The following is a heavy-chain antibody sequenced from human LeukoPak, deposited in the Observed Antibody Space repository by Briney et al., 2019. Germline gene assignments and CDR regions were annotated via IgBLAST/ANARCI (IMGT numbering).Heavy chain of an antibody. J-gene: IGHJ4*02. CDR1: GFTFTSYD. CDR3: ARGRSSFDS. V-gene: IGHV3-21*01. Sequence: PGGSLRLSCAASGFTFTSYDMHWVRQAPGKGLEWVSFISSGSTYISYADSVKGRFTISRDNAKNSLYLQMNNLRAEDTAFYYCARGRSSFDSWGQGTLVTVSS. D-gene: IGHD3-10*01. CDR2: ISSGSTYI.